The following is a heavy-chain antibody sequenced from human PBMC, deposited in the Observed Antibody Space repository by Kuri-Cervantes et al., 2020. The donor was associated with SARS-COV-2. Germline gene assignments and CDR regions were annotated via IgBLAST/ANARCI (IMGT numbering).Heavy chain of an antibody. CDR2: IYYTGST. D-gene: IGHD3-10*01. V-gene: IGHV4-59*11. CDR3: ATNSLSDSYYNGDMGV. Sequence: ESLKISCSVSGASISSHNWSWIRQPLGKGLEWIGFIYYTGSTNYKPSLRGRLTISIDTSKNQVSLRLTSVTAADTAVYYCATNSLSDSYYNGDMGVWGKGTTVTVSS. J-gene: IGHJ6*03. CDR1: GASISSHN.